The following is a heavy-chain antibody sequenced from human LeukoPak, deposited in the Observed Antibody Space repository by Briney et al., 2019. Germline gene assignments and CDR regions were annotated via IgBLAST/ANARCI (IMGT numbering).Heavy chain of an antibody. CDR2: IYHSGST. V-gene: IGHV4-30-2*01. CDR3: ASTEYYYDSSGHGGAWYYYYGMDV. J-gene: IGHJ6*02. Sequence: PSETLSLTCAVSGGSISSGGYSWSWIRQPPGKGLEWIGYIYHSGSTYYNPSLKSRVTISVDRSKNQFSLKLSSVTAADTAVYYCASTEYYYDSSGHGGAWYYYYGMDVWGQGTTVTVSS. D-gene: IGHD3-22*01. CDR1: GGSISSGGYS.